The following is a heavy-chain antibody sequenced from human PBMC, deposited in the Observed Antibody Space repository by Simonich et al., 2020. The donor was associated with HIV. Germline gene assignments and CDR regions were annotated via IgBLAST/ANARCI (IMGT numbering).Heavy chain of an antibody. CDR3: ARESIAVAGTYFDY. J-gene: IGHJ4*02. V-gene: IGHV3-33*01. Sequence: QVQLVESGGGVVQPGRSLRLSCAASGFTFSSYGMHWVRQAPGKGLGGVAVRWYNGSNKYYADSVKGRFTISRDNSKNTLYLQMNSLRAEDTAVYYCARESIAVAGTYFDYWGQGTLVTVSS. CDR2: RWYNGSNK. CDR1: GFTFSSYG. D-gene: IGHD6-19*01.